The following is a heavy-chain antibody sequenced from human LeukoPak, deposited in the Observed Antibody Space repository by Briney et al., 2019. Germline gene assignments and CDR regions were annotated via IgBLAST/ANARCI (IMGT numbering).Heavy chain of an antibody. D-gene: IGHD5-18*01. Sequence: SETLSLTCTVSGDSISTYYWSWIRQPPGKGLEWIGSIYHSGSTYYNPSLKSRVTISVDTSKNQFSLKLSSVTAADTAVYYCARATIGYSYGFGYWGRGTLVTVSS. CDR3: ARATIGYSYGFGY. CDR2: IYHSGST. CDR1: GDSISTYY. V-gene: IGHV4-38-2*02. J-gene: IGHJ4*02.